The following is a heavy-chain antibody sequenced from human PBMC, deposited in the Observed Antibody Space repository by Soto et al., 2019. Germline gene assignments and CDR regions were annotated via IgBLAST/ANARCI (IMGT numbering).Heavy chain of an antibody. CDR2: IDSDGSRI. CDR3: VRTSLVVGVATRADF. V-gene: IGHV3-74*01. D-gene: IGHD2-15*01. CDR1: GFTFSNSW. Sequence: EVQLVESGGGLVQPGESLRLSCAASGFTFSNSWMHWVRQAPGKGLVWVARIDSDGSRITYADSVKGRFTISRDNAKNTVYLHMNSLTAEDTAVYYCVRTSLVVGVATRADFWGQGTLVTVSS. J-gene: IGHJ4*02.